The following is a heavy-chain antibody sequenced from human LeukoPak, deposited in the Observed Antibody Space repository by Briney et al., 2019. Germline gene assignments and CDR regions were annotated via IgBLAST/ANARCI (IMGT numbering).Heavy chain of an antibody. CDR1: GYPFTSYD. J-gene: IGHJ4*02. V-gene: IGHV1-8*01. CDR2: MNPNSGNT. D-gene: IGHD4-23*01. Sequence: GASVKVSCEASGYPFTSYDINWGRPATGQGLEWMGWMNPNSGNTGYAQKFQGRVTMTRNTSISTAYMELSSLRSEDTAVYYCARARLGGKDWGQGTLVTVSS. CDR3: ARARLGGKD.